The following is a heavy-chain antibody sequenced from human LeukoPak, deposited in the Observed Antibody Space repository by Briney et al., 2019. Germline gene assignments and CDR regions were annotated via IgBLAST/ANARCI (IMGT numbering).Heavy chain of an antibody. CDR3: ARVDVAAAGNAFDI. Sequence: SETLSLTCAVYGGSFSGYYWSWIRQPPGKGLEWIGEINHSGSTNYNPSLKSRVTISVDTSKNQFSPKLSSVTAADTAVYYCARVDVAAAGNAFDIWGQGTMVTVSS. CDR2: INHSGST. CDR1: GGSFSGYY. D-gene: IGHD6-13*01. J-gene: IGHJ3*02. V-gene: IGHV4-34*01.